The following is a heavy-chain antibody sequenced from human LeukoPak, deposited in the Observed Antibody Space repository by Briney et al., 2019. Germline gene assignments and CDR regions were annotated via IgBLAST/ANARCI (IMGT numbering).Heavy chain of an antibody. CDR3: AREGYDFWGVYMDV. CDR2: ISSSSSTI. Sequence: GGSLRLSCAASGFTFSSYSMNWVRQAPGKGLEWVSYISSSSSTIYYADSVKGRFTISRDNAKNSLYLQMNSLRAEDTAVYYCAREGYDFWGVYMDVWGKGTTVTVSS. J-gene: IGHJ6*03. CDR1: GFTFSSYS. V-gene: IGHV3-48*01. D-gene: IGHD3-3*01.